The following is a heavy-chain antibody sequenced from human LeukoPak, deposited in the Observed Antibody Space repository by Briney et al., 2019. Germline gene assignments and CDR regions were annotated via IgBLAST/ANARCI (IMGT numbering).Heavy chain of an antibody. V-gene: IGHV3-23*01. CDR3: AKDRVLYSSTWSAGDY. J-gene: IGHJ4*02. Sequence: GGSLTLSCAASGFTFSSYAMSWVRQAPGKGLEWVSGISAGGGSTYYGDSVKGRFTIYRVNSKNTLYLQMNNLRAEDTAIYYCAKDRVLYSSTWSAGDYWGQGTLVTVSS. D-gene: IGHD6-13*01. CDR1: GFTFSSYA. CDR2: ISAGGGST.